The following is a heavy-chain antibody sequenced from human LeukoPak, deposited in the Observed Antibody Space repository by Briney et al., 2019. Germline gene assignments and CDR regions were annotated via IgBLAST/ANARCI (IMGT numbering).Heavy chain of an antibody. CDR3: ARGTGHYDPPGY. J-gene: IGHJ4*02. D-gene: IGHD3-16*01. V-gene: IGHV4-30-2*01. CDR2: IYHSGST. CDR1: GVSIGSGGYS. Sequence: SETLSLTCAVSGVSIGSGGYSWIWIRQPPGKGLEWIGYIYHSGSTYYNPSLKSRVTMSLDRSKNQFSLKLNSVTAADTAVYYCARGTGHYDPPGYWGQGILVTVSS.